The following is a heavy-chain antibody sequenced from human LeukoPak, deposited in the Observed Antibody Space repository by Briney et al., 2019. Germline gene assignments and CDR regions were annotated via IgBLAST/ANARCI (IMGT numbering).Heavy chain of an antibody. CDR2: IIPIFGTA. CDR3: ARDRSPERTMIVGDLDY. Sequence: EASVKVSCKASVGTFSSYAISWVRQAPGQGLEWMGGIIPIFGTANYAQKFQGRVTITTDESTSTAYMELSSLRSEDTAVYYCARDRSPERTMIVGDLDYWGQGTLVTVSS. J-gene: IGHJ4*02. D-gene: IGHD3-22*01. CDR1: VGTFSSYA. V-gene: IGHV1-69*05.